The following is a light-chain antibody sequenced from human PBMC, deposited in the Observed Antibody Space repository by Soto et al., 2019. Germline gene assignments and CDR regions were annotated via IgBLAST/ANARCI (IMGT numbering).Light chain of an antibody. J-gene: IGLJ1*01. V-gene: IGLV2-14*01. CDR3: SSYTSSSTV. CDR1: RSDIGTYNY. CDR2: EVS. Sequence: QSALTQPASVSGSPGQSITISCTGTRSDIGTYNYVSWYQHHPGKAPKLIIYEVSNRPSGVSNRFSGSKSANTASLTISGLQADDEADYYCSSYTSSSTVFGTGTKVTVL.